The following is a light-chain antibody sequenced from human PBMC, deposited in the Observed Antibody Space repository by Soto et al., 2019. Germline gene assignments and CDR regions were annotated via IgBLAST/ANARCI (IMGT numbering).Light chain of an antibody. Sequence: DIQITHSPASVSASVGDSVTITCPTSQSISSYLNWYQQKPGKAPKLLIYAASSLQSGVPSRFSGSGSGTDFTLTISSLQHEDFAIYYCQQSYSTPRTVGQGTKVDIK. CDR3: QQSYSTPRT. V-gene: IGKV1-39*01. J-gene: IGKJ1*01. CDR2: AAS. CDR1: QSISSY.